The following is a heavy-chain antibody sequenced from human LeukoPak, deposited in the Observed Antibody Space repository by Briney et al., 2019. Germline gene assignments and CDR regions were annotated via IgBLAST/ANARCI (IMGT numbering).Heavy chain of an antibody. CDR2: IYYSGST. D-gene: IGHD2-2*01. CDR1: GGSISSYY. V-gene: IGHV4-59*01. Sequence: SETLSLTCSVSGGSISSYYWSWIRQPPGKGLEWIGYIYYSGSTNYNPSLKSRVTISVDTSKNQFSLKLSSVTAADPAVYYCARDRSSWGYYFDYWGQGTLVTVSS. CDR3: ARDRSSWGYYFDY. J-gene: IGHJ4*02.